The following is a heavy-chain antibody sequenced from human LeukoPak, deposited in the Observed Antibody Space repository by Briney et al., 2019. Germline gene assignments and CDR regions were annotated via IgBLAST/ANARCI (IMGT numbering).Heavy chain of an antibody. Sequence: PGRSLRLSCAASGFTFDDYAMHWVRQAPGKGLEWVSGISWNSGSIGYADSVKGRFTISRDNAKNSLYLQMNSLRAEDTALYYCAKDWSLNSNAFDIWGQGTMVTVSS. V-gene: IGHV3-9*01. CDR2: ISWNSGSI. D-gene: IGHD3-3*01. J-gene: IGHJ3*02. CDR3: AKDWSLNSNAFDI. CDR1: GFTFDDYA.